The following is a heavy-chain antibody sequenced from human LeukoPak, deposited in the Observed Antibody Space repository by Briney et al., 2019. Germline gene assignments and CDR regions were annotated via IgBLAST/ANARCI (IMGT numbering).Heavy chain of an antibody. Sequence: GGPLRLSCAASGFTFSAYAMSWVRQAPGKGLEWVSAISGSGDTTYYADSVKGRFTISRDNSKNTLYLQMNSLRAEDTAVYYCAKGTMVRGDRDYWGQRTLVTVSS. CDR3: AKGTMVRGDRDY. J-gene: IGHJ4*02. V-gene: IGHV3-23*01. CDR2: ISGSGDTT. D-gene: IGHD3-10*01. CDR1: GFTFSAYA.